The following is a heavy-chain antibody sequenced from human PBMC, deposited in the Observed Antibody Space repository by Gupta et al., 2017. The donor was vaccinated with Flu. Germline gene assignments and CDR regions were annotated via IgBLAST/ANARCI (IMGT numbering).Heavy chain of an antibody. V-gene: IGHV3-9*01. J-gene: IGHJ6*02. Sequence: MHWVRQAPGKGLEWVSGISWNSGSIGYADSVKGRFTISRDNAKNSLYLQMNSLRAEDTALYYCAKDTVSGSYSSYYYGMDVWGQGTTVTVSS. CDR2: ISWNSGSI. CDR3: AKDTVSGSYSSYYYGMDV. D-gene: IGHD1-26*01.